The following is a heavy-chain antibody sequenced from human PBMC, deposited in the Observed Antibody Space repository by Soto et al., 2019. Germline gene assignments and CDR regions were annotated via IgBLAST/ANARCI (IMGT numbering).Heavy chain of an antibody. CDR1: GYTFTGYY. Sequence: GESLKISCKGSGYTFTGYYMHWVRQAPGQGLEWMGWINPNSGGTNYAQKFQGRVTMTRDTSISTAYMELSRLRSDDTAVYYCASVLNYHGWFDPWGQGTLVTVSS. CDR3: ASVLNYHGWFDP. V-gene: IGHV1-2*02. D-gene: IGHD3-10*01. CDR2: INPNSGGT. J-gene: IGHJ5*02.